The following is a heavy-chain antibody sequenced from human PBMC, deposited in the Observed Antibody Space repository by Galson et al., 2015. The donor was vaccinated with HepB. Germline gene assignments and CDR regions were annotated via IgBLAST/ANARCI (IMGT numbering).Heavy chain of an antibody. CDR3: AKGELRRPDY. J-gene: IGHJ4*02. CDR2: IYSSGDST. Sequence: SLRLSCAASGFTFSTYAMTWVRQAPGKGLEWVSYIYSSGDSTFYADSVKGRFTISRDDSKNTVYLQMNSLRAEDTALYYCAKGELRRPDYWGQGILVTVSS. V-gene: IGHV3-23*01. D-gene: IGHD1-7*01. CDR1: GFTFSTYA.